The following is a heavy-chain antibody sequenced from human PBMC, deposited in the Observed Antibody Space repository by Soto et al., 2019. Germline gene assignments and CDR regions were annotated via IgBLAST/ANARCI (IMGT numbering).Heavy chain of an antibody. J-gene: IGHJ3*02. D-gene: IGHD3-10*01. Sequence: EVQLVESGGGLVKPGGSLRLSCAASGFTFSNAWMNWVRQAPGKGLEWVGRIKSKTDGGTTDYAAPVKGRFTISRDDSKNTLYLQMNSLTIEDTAVYCCTTAWFGATDTFDIWGQGTMVTVYS. CDR2: IKSKTDGGTT. V-gene: IGHV3-15*07. CDR1: GFTFSNAW. CDR3: TTAWFGATDTFDI.